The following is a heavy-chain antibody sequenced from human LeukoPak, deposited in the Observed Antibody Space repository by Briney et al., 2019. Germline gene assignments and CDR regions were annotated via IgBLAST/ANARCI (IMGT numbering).Heavy chain of an antibody. J-gene: IGHJ4*02. Sequence: SETLSLTCAVYGGSFSGYYWSWIRQPPGKGLELIGEINLSGSTNYNPSLKSRVTISVDTSKNQFSLKLSAVTAAATAVYYCARSASYYFDYWGQGTLVTVSS. CDR2: INLSGST. V-gene: IGHV4-34*01. CDR1: GGSFSGYY. CDR3: ARSASYYFDY.